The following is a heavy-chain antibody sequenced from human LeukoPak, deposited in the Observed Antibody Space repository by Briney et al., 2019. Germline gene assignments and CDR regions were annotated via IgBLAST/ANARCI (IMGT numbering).Heavy chain of an antibody. CDR3: GGSSYYYDSSGYNDDAFDI. CDR2: INHSGST. CDR1: GGSFSGYY. V-gene: IGHV4-34*01. J-gene: IGHJ3*02. D-gene: IGHD3-22*01. Sequence: SETLSLTCAVYGGSFSGYYWSWIRQPPGKGLEWIGEINHSGSTNYNPSLKSRVTISVDTSKNQFSLKLSSVTAADTAVYYCGGSSYYYDSSGYNDDAFDIWGQGTMATVSS.